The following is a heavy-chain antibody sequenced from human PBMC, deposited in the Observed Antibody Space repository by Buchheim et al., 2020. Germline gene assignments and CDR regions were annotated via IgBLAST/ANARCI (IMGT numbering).Heavy chain of an antibody. V-gene: IGHV3-30*02. CDR3: AKDLGDIVVVPAAQTAYYYYGMDV. CDR2: IRYDGSNK. CDR1: GFTFSSYG. Sequence: QVQLVESGGGVVQPGRSLRLSCAASGFTFSSYGMHWVRQAPGKGLEWVAFIRYDGSNKYYADSVKGRFTISRDNSTNTLYPQMNSLRAEDTAVYYCAKDLGDIVVVPAAQTAYYYYGMDVWGQGTT. D-gene: IGHD2-2*01. J-gene: IGHJ6*02.